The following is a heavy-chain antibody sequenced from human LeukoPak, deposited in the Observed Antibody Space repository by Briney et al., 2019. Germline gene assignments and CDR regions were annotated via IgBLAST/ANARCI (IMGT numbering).Heavy chain of an antibody. V-gene: IGHV3-48*04. J-gene: IGHJ4*02. CDR2: MRPNGHTI. Sequence: GGSLRLSCTACGFTFSSYAMSWVRQAPGKGLEWISYMRPNGHTIYYADSLKGRFTVSWDNARNSLYLQLNSLRAGDTAIYYCARSRYGDFDYWGQGALVTVSS. D-gene: IGHD5-18*01. CDR1: GFTFSSYA. CDR3: ARSRYGDFDY.